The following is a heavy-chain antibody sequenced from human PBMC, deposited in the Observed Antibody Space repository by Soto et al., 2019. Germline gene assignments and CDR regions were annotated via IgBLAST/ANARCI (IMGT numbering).Heavy chain of an antibody. CDR3: ARDDDFDDNGLDY. V-gene: IGHV3-33*01. J-gene: IGHJ4*02. CDR1: GFTFSRFG. D-gene: IGHD4-17*01. CDR2: ILNDGSNE. Sequence: QVQLVESGGGVVQPGTSLRLSCAASGFTFSRFGMHWVRQAPGKGLEWVGVILNDGSNEKYADSVKGRFTISRDNSKNPLSLQMNSLRAEDTAVYYCARDDDFDDNGLDYWGQGTLVTVSS.